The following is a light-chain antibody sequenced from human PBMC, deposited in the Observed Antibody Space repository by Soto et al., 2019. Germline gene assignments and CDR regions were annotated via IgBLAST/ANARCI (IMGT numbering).Light chain of an antibody. CDR3: QQYGSSPLT. CDR1: HNIERW. CDR2: DAS. J-gene: IGKJ4*01. V-gene: IGKV1-5*01. Sequence: IQMTQSPSTLSASVGDRVTITCRASHNIERWMAWYQQKPGKAPSLLIFDASTLHSGVPSRFSGSGSGTDFTLTISRLEPEDFAVYSCQQYGSSPLTFGGGTKVEIK.